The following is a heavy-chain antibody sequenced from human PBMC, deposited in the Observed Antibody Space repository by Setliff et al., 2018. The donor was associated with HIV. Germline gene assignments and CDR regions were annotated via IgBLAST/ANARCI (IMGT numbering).Heavy chain of an antibody. D-gene: IGHD1-26*01. CDR2: ISSSGTTT. CDR3: VRDPIEGYPDYFDY. V-gene: IGHV3-11*01. Sequence: GSLRLSCAGSGSGGSGFTFSDYYMSWVRQAPGKGLEWLSYISSSGTTTYYADSVKGRFTISRDNSKNTLFLQMNSLRPEDTATYYCVRDPIEGYPDYFDYWGQGTLVTVSS. CDR1: GFTFSDYY. J-gene: IGHJ4*02.